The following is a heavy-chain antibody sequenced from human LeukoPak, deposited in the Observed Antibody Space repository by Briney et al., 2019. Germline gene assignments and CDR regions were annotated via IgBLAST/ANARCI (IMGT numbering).Heavy chain of an antibody. CDR3: ARGGFWSGYNY. J-gene: IGHJ4*02. Sequence: ASVKVSCKASGYTFTSYGISWVRQAPGQGLEWMGWINPNSGGTNYAQKFRGRVTMTRDTSISTAYMELSRLRSDDTAVYYRARGGFWSGYNYWGQGTLVTVSS. D-gene: IGHD3-3*01. CDR1: GYTFTSYG. V-gene: IGHV1-2*02. CDR2: INPNSGGT.